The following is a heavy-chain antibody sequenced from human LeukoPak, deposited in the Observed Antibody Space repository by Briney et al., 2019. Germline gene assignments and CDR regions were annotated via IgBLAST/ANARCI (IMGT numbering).Heavy chain of an antibody. D-gene: IGHD3-10*01. CDR3: ARVKGRFGELSKYYFDY. CDR1: GGSFSGYY. CDR2: INHSGST. V-gene: IGHV4-34*01. Sequence: PSETLSLTCAVYGGSFSGYYWSWIRQPPGKGLEWIGEINHSGSTNYNPSLKSRVTMSVDTSKNQFSLKLSSVTAADTAVYYCARVKGRFGELSKYYFDYWGQGTLVTVSS. J-gene: IGHJ4*02.